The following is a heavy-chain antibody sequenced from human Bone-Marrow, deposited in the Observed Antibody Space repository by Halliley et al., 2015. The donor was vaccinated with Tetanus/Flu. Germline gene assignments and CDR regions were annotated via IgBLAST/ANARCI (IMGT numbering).Heavy chain of an antibody. CDR3: AGFGHYYYYGMDV. Sequence: EWFGYISYSGSINYNPSLKSRVTILGDTSKNQFSLNLISVTAADTAVYYCAGFGHYYYYGMDVWGQGTTVTVSS. CDR2: ISYSGSI. D-gene: IGHD3-3*01. V-gene: IGHV4-59*01. J-gene: IGHJ6*02.